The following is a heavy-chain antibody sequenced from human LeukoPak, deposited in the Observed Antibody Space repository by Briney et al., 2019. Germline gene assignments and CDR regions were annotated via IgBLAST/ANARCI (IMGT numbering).Heavy chain of an antibody. CDR3: ASSYYYGSGSPPDY. D-gene: IGHD3-10*01. V-gene: IGHV4-30-2*01. J-gene: IGHJ4*02. Sequence: SETLSLTCAVSGGSISSGGYSWSWIRQPPGKGLEWIGYIYHSGSTYYNPSLKSRVTISVDRSKNQFSLKLSSVTAADTAVYYCASSYYYGSGSPPDYWGQGTLVTVSS. CDR1: GGSISSGGYS. CDR2: IYHSGST.